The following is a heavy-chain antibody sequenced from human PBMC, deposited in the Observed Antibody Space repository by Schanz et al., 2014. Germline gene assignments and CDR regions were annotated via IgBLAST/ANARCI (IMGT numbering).Heavy chain of an antibody. J-gene: IGHJ4*02. CDR1: GFTFRDYY. V-gene: IGHV3-11*05. D-gene: IGHD3-22*01. CDR2: ISSGSSYA. CDR3: AKDPSHGDYDYYFDY. Sequence: QVQLVESGGGLVKPGGSLRLSCAASGFTFRDYYMSWIRQAPGKGLEWVSDISSGSSYANYTDTVKGRFTISRDNAKNSLYLQMNSLRAEDTSVYDCAKDPSHGDYDYYFDYWGQGTLVTVSS.